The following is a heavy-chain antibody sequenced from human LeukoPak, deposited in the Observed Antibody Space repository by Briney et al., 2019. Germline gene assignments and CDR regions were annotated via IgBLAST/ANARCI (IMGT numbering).Heavy chain of an antibody. J-gene: IGHJ4*02. CDR3: ARDLYSYGLYYFDY. CDR1: GFTFDDYA. CDR2: ISWNGGSI. Sequence: GGSLRLSCAASGFTFDDYAMHWVRQAPGKGLEWVSGISWNGGSIVYADSVKGRFTISRDNAKNSLYLQMNSLRAEDTAVYYCARDLYSYGLYYFDYWGQGTLVTVSS. V-gene: IGHV3-9*01. D-gene: IGHD5-18*01.